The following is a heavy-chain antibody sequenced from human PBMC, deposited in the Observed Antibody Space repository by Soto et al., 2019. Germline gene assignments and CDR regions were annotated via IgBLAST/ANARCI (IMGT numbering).Heavy chain of an antibody. CDR2: INSDGSST. CDR1: GFTSSSYW. J-gene: IGHJ6*02. CDR3: ARRQDFWSGYYRSYGMDV. Sequence: PGGSLRLSCAASGFTSSSYWMHWVRQAPGKGLVWVSRINSDGSSTSYADSVKGRFTISRDNAKNTLYLQMSSLRAEDTAVYYCARRQDFWSGYYRSYGMDVWGQGTTVTVSS. V-gene: IGHV3-74*01. D-gene: IGHD3-3*01.